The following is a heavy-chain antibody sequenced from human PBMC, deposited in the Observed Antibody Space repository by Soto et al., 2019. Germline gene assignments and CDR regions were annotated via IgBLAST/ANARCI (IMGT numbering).Heavy chain of an antibody. Sequence: GSLILSCAASGFTFSSYSMNLVRQAPGKGLEWVSSISSSSSYIYYADSVKGRFTISRDNAKNSLYLQMNSMRAEDTAVYYCARETYYDFWSGYSKWYGMDVWGQGTTVTVSS. V-gene: IGHV3-21*01. CDR1: GFTFSSYS. J-gene: IGHJ6*02. D-gene: IGHD3-3*01. CDR2: ISSSSSYI. CDR3: ARETYYDFWSGYSKWYGMDV.